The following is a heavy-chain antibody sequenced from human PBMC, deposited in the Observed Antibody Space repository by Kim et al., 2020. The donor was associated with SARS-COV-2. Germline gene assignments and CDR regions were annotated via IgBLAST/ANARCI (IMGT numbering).Heavy chain of an antibody. J-gene: IGHJ5*02. CDR2: ISHSGSTK. CDR1: GFTFSSYE. Sequence: GGSLRLSCAASGFTFSSYEMNWVRQAPGKGLEWVSYISHSGSTKYYADSVKGRFTISRDNAKNSLYLQMNSLRAEDTAVYYCARGEQWLGINWFDPWGQGTLVTVSS. CDR3: ARGEQWLGINWFDP. V-gene: IGHV3-48*03. D-gene: IGHD6-19*01.